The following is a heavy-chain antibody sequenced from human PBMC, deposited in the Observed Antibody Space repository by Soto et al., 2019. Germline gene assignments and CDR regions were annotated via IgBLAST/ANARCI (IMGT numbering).Heavy chain of an antibody. V-gene: IGHV1-2*04. D-gene: IGHD3-10*01. Sequence: ASVKVSCKASGYTFTGYYMHWVRQAPGQGLEWMGWINPNSGGTNYAQKFQGWVTMTRDTSISTAYMELSRLRSDDTAVYYCARAEGFGEFEVPHYYYYGMDVWGQGTTVTVSS. CDR1: GYTFTGYY. CDR2: INPNSGGT. J-gene: IGHJ6*02. CDR3: ARAEGFGEFEVPHYYYYGMDV.